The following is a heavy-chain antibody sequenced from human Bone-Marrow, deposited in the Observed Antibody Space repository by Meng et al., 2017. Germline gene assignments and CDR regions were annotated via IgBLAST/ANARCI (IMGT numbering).Heavy chain of an antibody. D-gene: IGHD2-21*02. CDR1: GYTFTSYA. CDR2: INTNTGNP. J-gene: IGHJ5*02. Sequence: QVQLVSSGSELKKPGASVKVSCKASGYTFTSYAMNWVRQAPGQGLEWMGWINTNTGNPTYAQGFTGRFVFSLDTSVSTAYLQISSLKAEDTAVYYCARAYCGGDCYVSGWFDPWGQGTLVTVSS. V-gene: IGHV7-4-1*02. CDR3: ARAYCGGDCYVSGWFDP.